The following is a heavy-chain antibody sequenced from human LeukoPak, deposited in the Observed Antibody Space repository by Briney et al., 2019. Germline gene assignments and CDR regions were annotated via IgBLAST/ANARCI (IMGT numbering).Heavy chain of an antibody. J-gene: IGHJ6*03. Sequence: ASVKVSCKASGYTFTSNYIHWMRQAPGQGLEWMGWINPNSGGTNYAQKFQGRVTMTRDTFISTAYMELSRLRSDDTAVYYCARDGSRDGYNSGIYYYYYYMDVWGKGTTVTVSS. CDR3: ARDGSRDGYNSGIYYYYYYMDV. V-gene: IGHV1-2*02. D-gene: IGHD5-24*01. CDR1: GYTFTSNY. CDR2: INPNSGGT.